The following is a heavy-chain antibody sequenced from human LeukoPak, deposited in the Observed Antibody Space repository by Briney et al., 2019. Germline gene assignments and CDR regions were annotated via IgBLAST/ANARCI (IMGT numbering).Heavy chain of an antibody. Sequence: GASVKVSCKASGGTFSSYAISWVRQAPGQGLEWMGGIIPIFGTANYAQKFQGRVTITADESTSTAYMELSSLRSEDTAVYYCARDRVTIFGVVIIRSGFDYWGQGTLVTVSS. CDR2: IIPIFGTA. J-gene: IGHJ4*02. D-gene: IGHD3-3*01. CDR3: ARDRVTIFGVVIIRSGFDY. CDR1: GGTFSSYA. V-gene: IGHV1-69*13.